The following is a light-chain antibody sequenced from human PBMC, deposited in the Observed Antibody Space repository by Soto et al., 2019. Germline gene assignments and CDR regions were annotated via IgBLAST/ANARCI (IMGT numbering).Light chain of an antibody. CDR1: SSDVGGYNY. Sequence: QSVLTQPASVSGSPGQSITISFTGTSSDVGGYNYVSWYQHHPGKAPKLIIYDVNYRPAGLSNRFSGSKSGNAAFLTISGLQAEYEADYYCTSYTSSNTVIFGGGTKLTVL. V-gene: IGLV2-14*03. J-gene: IGLJ2*01. CDR2: DVN. CDR3: TSYTSSNTVI.